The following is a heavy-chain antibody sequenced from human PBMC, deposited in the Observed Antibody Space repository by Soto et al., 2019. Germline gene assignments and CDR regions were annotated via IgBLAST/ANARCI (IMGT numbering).Heavy chain of an antibody. CDR1: GDSVTSDHW. CDR2: IFDAGDT. CDR3: AGAVGRRTLPDH. J-gene: IGHJ4*02. D-gene: IGHD1-1*01. V-gene: IGHV4-4*02. Sequence: QVHLRESGPGLVKPSGTLSLICVVSGDSVTSDHWWTWVRQPPGKGLEWIGEIFDAGDTNYNPSLESRLTLSVDNSKRQFSLRMTSVTAADTAIYYCAGAVGRRTLPDHWGPGTLVTVSS.